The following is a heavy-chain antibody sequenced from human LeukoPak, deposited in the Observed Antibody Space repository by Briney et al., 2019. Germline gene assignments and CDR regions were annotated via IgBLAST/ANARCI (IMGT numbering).Heavy chain of an antibody. V-gene: IGHV3-23*01. Sequence: GGSLRLSCAASGITFTSHAMSWVRQAPGKGLEWVSLISGSGGHTYYGDSVKGRFTISRDNSKSTLYLQMTSLRAENTAVYYCAKGGVATMRDGYNYYYYYMEVWGRGTTVTVSS. D-gene: IGHD5-24*01. CDR1: GITFTSHA. CDR3: AKGGVATMRDGYNYYYYYMEV. J-gene: IGHJ6*03. CDR2: ISGSGGHT.